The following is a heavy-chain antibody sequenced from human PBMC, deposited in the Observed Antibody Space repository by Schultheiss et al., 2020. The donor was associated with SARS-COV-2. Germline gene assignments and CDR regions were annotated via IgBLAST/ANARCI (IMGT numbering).Heavy chain of an antibody. J-gene: IGHJ4*02. CDR2: ISYDGNYK. V-gene: IGHV3-30*18. D-gene: IGHD3-9*01. CDR3: AKDSRYYDILTTYYFEY. Sequence: GGSLRLSCAASGFTFGNSDMHWVRQAPGRGLEWVAGISYDGNYKNYVDPVKGRFTISRDDSKNTLDLQMNSLRPEDTAGYYCAKDSRYYDILTTYYFEYWGQGALVTVSS. CDR1: GFTFGNSD.